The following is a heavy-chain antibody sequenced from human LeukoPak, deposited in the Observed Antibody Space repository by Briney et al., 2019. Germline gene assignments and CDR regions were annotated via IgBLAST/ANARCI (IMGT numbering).Heavy chain of an antibody. Sequence: AAGSLRLSCSASGFTFSSFAMSWVRQAPGKGLEWVSTFSGSGGSTYYADSVKGRFTISRDIFKNKLYLQMNSLRAEDTAVYYCATSRVVAATELDYWGQGTLVTVSS. CDR3: ATSRVVAATELDY. CDR2: FSGSGGST. J-gene: IGHJ4*02. V-gene: IGHV3-23*01. D-gene: IGHD2-15*01. CDR1: GFTFSSFA.